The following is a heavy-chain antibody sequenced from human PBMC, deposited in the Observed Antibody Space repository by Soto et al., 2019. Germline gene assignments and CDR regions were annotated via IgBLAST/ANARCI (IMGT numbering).Heavy chain of an antibody. Sequence: ASETLSLTCAVYGGSFTGYSWTWIRQPPGKGLEWIGQINHSGSTIYNTSLRSRLTISIGSSNNQFSLELSSVTAADTAVYYCARGRLLWFGELFSRWFDPWGQGTLVTVSS. V-gene: IGHV4-34*01. J-gene: IGHJ5*02. CDR1: GGSFTGYS. CDR2: INHSGST. CDR3: ARGRLLWFGELFSRWFDP. D-gene: IGHD3-10*01.